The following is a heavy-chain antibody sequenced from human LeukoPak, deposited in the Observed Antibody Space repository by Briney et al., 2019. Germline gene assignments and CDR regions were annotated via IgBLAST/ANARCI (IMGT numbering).Heavy chain of an antibody. CDR2: ISYDGSNK. Sequence: PGGSLRLSCAASGFTFSSYGMHWVRQDPGKGLEWVAVISYDGSNKYYADSVKGRFTISRDNSKNTLYLQMNSLRAEDTAVYYCAKDPGYSSGWFDYWGQGTLVTVSS. D-gene: IGHD6-19*01. CDR3: AKDPGYSSGWFDY. CDR1: GFTFSSYG. J-gene: IGHJ4*02. V-gene: IGHV3-30*18.